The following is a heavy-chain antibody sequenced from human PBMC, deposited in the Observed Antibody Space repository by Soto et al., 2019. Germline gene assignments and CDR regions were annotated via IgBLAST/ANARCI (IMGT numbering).Heavy chain of an antibody. J-gene: IGHJ5*02. D-gene: IGHD6-13*01. V-gene: IGHV3-33*01. CDR1: GFTFSSYG. CDR3: ARDLGGSSWYHGWFDP. CDR2: IWYDGSNK. Sequence: QVQLVESGGGVVQPGRSLRLSCAASGFTFSSYGMHWVRQAAGKGLEWVAVIWYDGSNKYYADSVKGRFTISRDNSKNTLYLQMNSLRAEDTAVYYCARDLGGSSWYHGWFDPWGQGTLVTVSS.